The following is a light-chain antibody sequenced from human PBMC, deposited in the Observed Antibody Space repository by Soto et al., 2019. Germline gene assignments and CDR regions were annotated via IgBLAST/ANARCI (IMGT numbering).Light chain of an antibody. CDR1: QSVTGTN. Sequence: EIVLTQSPGTLSLSPGEGATLSCRASQSVTGTNLAWYQQRAGQAPRLLIYDAVRRATGIPDRFSGSGSGTDFTLTISRLEPEDFAVYFCQQYHDWVTFGGGTRVEI. CDR3: QQYHDWVT. V-gene: IGKV3-20*01. J-gene: IGKJ4*01. CDR2: DAV.